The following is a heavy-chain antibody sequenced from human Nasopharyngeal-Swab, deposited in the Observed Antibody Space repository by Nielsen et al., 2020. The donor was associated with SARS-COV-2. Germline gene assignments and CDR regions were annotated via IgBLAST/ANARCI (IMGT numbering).Heavy chain of an antibody. D-gene: IGHD4-17*01. CDR3: ARGGSYGDYWLLSSSPTDY. CDR1: GFTFSSYT. Sequence: GGSLRLSCAASGFTFSSYTMNWVRQAPGKGLEWVSSISSSSSYIYYTDSVKGRFTISRDNAKNSLYLQMNSLRAEDTAVYYCARGGSYGDYWLLSSSPTDYWGQGTLVTVSS. V-gene: IGHV3-21*01. CDR2: ISSSSSYI. J-gene: IGHJ4*02.